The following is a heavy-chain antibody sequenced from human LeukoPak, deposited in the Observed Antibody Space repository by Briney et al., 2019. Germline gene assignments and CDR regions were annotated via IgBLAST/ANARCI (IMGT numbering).Heavy chain of an antibody. J-gene: IGHJ4*02. CDR3: ARVPKYEAATQNFDY. Sequence: GASVKVSCKASGYTFTSYGISWVRQAPGQGLEWMGWISAYNGNTNYAQKLQGRVTMTTDTSTSTAYMELRSLRSDDTAVYYCARVPKYEAATQNFDYWGQGTLVTVSS. D-gene: IGHD6-13*01. CDR2: ISAYNGNT. V-gene: IGHV1-18*01. CDR1: GYTFTSYG.